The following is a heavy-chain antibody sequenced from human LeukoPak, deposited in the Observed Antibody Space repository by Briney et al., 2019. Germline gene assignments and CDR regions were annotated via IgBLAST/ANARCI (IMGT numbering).Heavy chain of an antibody. J-gene: IGHJ4*02. CDR3: TRARPEYYDSSGYPNY. CDR1: GFTFGDYA. Sequence: PGGSLRLSCTASGFTFGDYAMSWFRQAPGKGLEWVGFIRSKAYGGTTEYAASVKGRFTISRDDSKSIAYLQMNSLKTEDTAVYYCTRARPEYYDSSGYPNYWGQGTLVTVSS. CDR2: IRSKAYGGTT. D-gene: IGHD3-22*01. V-gene: IGHV3-49*03.